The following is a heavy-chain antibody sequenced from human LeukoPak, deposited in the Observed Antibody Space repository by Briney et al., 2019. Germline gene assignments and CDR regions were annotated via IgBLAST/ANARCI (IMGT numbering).Heavy chain of an antibody. CDR2: IYYTGST. Sequence: SETLSLTCTVSGDPISSHSDYKWTWIRQSPQKGLEWLGYIYYTGSTNYNPSLRSRLTISVDTSMNQFSLRLTAVTAADTAVYYCAREYRAFDYWGQGALVTVSS. V-gene: IGHV4-61*08. CDR3: AREYRAFDY. CDR1: GDPISSHSDY. J-gene: IGHJ4*02. D-gene: IGHD5-18*01.